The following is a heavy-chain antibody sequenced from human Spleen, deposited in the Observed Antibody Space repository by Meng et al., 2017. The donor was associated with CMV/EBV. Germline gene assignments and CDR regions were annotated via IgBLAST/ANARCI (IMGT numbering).Heavy chain of an antibody. V-gene: IGHV1-3*02. CDR3: ARGPFHQLLSYYYHGMDV. Sequence: ASVKVSCKASGYTFTSYAMHWVRQAPGQRLEWMGWSNAGNGNTKYSQEFQGRVTITRDTSASTAYMELSSLRSEDTAVYYCARGPFHQLLSYYYHGMDVWGQGTTVTVSS. CDR1: GYTFTSYA. D-gene: IGHD3-10*01. J-gene: IGHJ6*02. CDR2: SNAGNGNT.